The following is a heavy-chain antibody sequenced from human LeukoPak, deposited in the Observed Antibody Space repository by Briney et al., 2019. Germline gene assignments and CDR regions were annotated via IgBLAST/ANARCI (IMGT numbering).Heavy chain of an antibody. Sequence: SQTYSLTCAISGDSVSSNSAAWHWIRQSPSRGLEWLGRTYYRSKWYNDYAVSVKSRITINPDTSKNQFSLQLNSVTPEDTAVYYCARDQSISVAAQPGAFDIWGQGTMVTVSS. V-gene: IGHV6-1*01. CDR2: TYYRSKWYN. CDR1: GDSVSSNSAA. J-gene: IGHJ3*02. CDR3: ARDQSISVAAQPGAFDI. D-gene: IGHD6-19*01.